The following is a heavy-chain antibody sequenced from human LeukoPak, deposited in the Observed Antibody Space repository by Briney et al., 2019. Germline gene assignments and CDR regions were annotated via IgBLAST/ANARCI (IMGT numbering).Heavy chain of an antibody. Sequence: GESLKISCKGSGYSFTSYWIGWVRQMPGKGLEWMGIIYPGDSDTRYSPSFPGQVTISAGKSISTAYLQWSSLKASDTAMYYCARHPGGYSSSPGYYYMDVWGKGTTVTVSS. V-gene: IGHV5-51*01. CDR2: IYPGDSDT. J-gene: IGHJ6*03. CDR3: ARHPGGYSSSPGYYYMDV. CDR1: GYSFTSYW. D-gene: IGHD6-6*01.